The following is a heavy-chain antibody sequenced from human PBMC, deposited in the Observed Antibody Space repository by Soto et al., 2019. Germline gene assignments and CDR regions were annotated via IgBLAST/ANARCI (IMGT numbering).Heavy chain of an antibody. Sequence: ASVKVSCKASGYTFTSYYMHWVRQAPGQGLEWMGIINPSGGSTSYAQKFQGRVTMTRDTSTSTVYMELSSLRSEDTAVYYCVAEGCNGGSCYSTRCFDPWGQGTLVTVSS. J-gene: IGHJ5*02. CDR1: GYTFTSYY. V-gene: IGHV1-46*01. CDR3: VAEGCNGGSCYSTRCFDP. CDR2: INPSGGST. D-gene: IGHD2-15*01.